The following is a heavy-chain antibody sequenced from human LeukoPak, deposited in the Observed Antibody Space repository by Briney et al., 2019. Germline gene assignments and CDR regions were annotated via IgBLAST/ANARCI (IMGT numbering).Heavy chain of an antibody. J-gene: IGHJ4*02. V-gene: IGHV1-3*01. Sequence: ASVKVPFKASGYTFTNYVVHWVRQAPGQRPEWMGWINGGNGDTKYSQNFQGRVTITRDTSASTAYMELSSLTSEDTALYYCARDDCGDTCYPGGYWGQGTLVTVSS. CDR2: INGGNGDT. CDR1: GYTFTNYV. D-gene: IGHD2-21*01. CDR3: ARDDCGDTCYPGGY.